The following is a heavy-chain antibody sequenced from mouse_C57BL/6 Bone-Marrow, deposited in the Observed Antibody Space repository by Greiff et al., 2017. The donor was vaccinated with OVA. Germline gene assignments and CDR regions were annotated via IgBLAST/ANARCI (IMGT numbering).Heavy chain of an antibody. CDR2: INPNNGGT. J-gene: IGHJ4*01. CDR3: ADTTVVEPHGMDY. CDR1: GYTFTDYN. Sequence: EVQLQQSGPELVKPGASVKMSCKASGYTFTDYNMHWVKQSHGKSLEWIGYINPNNGGTSYNQKFKGKATLTVNKSSSTAYMELRSLTSEDSAVYYCADTTVVEPHGMDYWGQGTSVTVSS. D-gene: IGHD1-1*01. V-gene: IGHV1-22*01.